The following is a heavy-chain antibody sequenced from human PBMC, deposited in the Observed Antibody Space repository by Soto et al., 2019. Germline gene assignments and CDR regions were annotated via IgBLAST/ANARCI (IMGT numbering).Heavy chain of an antibody. CDR2: IIPIFGTA. D-gene: IGHD2-2*01. CDR1: ICTVSSYA. V-gene: IGHV1-69*13. Sequence: VQGSGRAYICTVSSYAKTWVRQAPGQGLEWMGAIIPIFGTANYAQKFQGRVTITADESTSTAYMELSSLRSEETAVYYCTQDIVVLPAATPQPQHWGRGPLVTVSS. J-gene: IGHJ1*01. CDR3: TQDIVVLPAATPQPQH.